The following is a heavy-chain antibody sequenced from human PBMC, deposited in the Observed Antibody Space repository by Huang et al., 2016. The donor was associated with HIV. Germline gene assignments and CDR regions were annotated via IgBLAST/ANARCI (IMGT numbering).Heavy chain of an antibody. J-gene: IGHJ4*02. CDR2: SYPGDSET. Sequence: EVQLVQSGAEVKKPGEFLKISCKGSGYSFTSYWVGGVRQMPGKGLEWMGISYPGDSETRYSPSFQGQVTISADKSTSTAYLQWSSLKASDIAMYYCARRLNSDHGGYFDYWGQGTLVTVSS. V-gene: IGHV5-51*01. D-gene: IGHD3-10*01. CDR1: GYSFTSYW. CDR3: ARRLNSDHGGYFDY.